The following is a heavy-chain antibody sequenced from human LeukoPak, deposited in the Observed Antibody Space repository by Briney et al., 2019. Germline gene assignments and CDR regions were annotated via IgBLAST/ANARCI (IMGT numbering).Heavy chain of an antibody. J-gene: IGHJ4*02. CDR3: TLNSGYEPYYFDY. CDR1: GFTFSSYG. Sequence: LPGGSLRLSCAASGFTFSSYGMHWVRQAPGKGLEWVAFIRYDGSNKYYADSVKGRFTISRDNSKNTLYLQMNSLRAEDTAVYYCTLNSGYEPYYFDYWGQGTLVTVSS. CDR2: IRYDGSNK. V-gene: IGHV3-30*02. D-gene: IGHD5-12*01.